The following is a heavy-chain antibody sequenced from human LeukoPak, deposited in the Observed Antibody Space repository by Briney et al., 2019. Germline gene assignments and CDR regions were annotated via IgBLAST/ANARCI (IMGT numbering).Heavy chain of an antibody. V-gene: IGHV3-48*02. J-gene: IGHJ4*02. CDR3: ARDSNIAARLFDY. CDR1: GFTFSSYG. CDR2: ISSSSNI. Sequence: PGGSLRLSFATSGFTFSSYGMNWVRQAPGKGLEWVSYISSSSNIYYTNSVKGRFTISRDDAKNSVYLQVNSLRDEDTAVYYCARDSNIAARLFDYWGQGTLVTVSS. D-gene: IGHD6-6*01.